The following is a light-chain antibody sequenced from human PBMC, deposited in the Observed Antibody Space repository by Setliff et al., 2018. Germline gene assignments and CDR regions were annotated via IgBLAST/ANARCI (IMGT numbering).Light chain of an antibody. V-gene: IGLV2-8*01. CDR3: CSYAASYNPYV. CDR1: SRDIGAYNS. Sequence: SALTQPPSASGSPGQSLTISCTGTSRDIGAYNSVSWYQQHPGKAPKLLNYEVTKRPSGVPDRFSGSKSGDAASLTVSGLQADDEADYFCCSYAASYNPYVFGTGTKVTVL. CDR2: EVT. J-gene: IGLJ1*01.